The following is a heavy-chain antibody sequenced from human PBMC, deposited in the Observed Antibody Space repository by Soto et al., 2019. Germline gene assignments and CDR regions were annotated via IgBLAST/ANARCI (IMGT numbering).Heavy chain of an antibody. Sequence: QVQLQQWGAGLLKPSETLSLTCAVYGGSFSGYYWSWIRQPPGKGLEWIGEINHSGSTNYNPSLKIRVTISVDTSKNQFSLKLSSVTAADTAVYYCARGAVNFDWLEYYYYVDVWGKGTTVTVYS. CDR3: ARGAVNFDWLEYYYYVDV. CDR1: GGSFSGYY. D-gene: IGHD3-9*01. J-gene: IGHJ6*03. CDR2: INHSGST. V-gene: IGHV4-34*01.